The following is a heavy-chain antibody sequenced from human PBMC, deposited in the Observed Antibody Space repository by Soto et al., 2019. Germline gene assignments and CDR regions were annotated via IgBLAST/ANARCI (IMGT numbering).Heavy chain of an antibody. CDR1: GFTFNTYS. V-gene: IGHV3-21*01. Sequence: VGSLRLSCAASGFTFNTYSMNWVRQAPGKGLEWVSFISSRNSFIYYADSVRGRFTISRDNAKNSVFLQMNSLRVEDTAVYYCARDPAGSTRPYYYGMDVWGQGTTVTVSS. CDR3: ARDPAGSTRPYYYGMDV. CDR2: ISSRNSFI. J-gene: IGHJ6*02. D-gene: IGHD2-2*01.